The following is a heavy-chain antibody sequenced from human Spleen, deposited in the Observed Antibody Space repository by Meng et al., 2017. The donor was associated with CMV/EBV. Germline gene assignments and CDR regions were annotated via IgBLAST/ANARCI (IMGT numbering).Heavy chain of an antibody. J-gene: IGHJ4*02. V-gene: IGHV4-34*01. D-gene: IGHD3-10*01. CDR1: GFTFSSYW. CDR3: ARQGRVYFDY. Sequence: ESLKISCAASGFTFSSYWMHWVRQAPDKGLEWVGEISQSGRTNYNLALKGRVSMSVHTSERQFSLELSSVTAADSAVYYCARQGRVYFDYWGQGILVTVS. CDR2: ISQSGRT.